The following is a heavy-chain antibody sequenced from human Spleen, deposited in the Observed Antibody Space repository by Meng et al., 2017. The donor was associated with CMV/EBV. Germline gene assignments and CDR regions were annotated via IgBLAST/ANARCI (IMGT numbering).Heavy chain of an antibody. CDR2: IYYSGIT. CDR3: ARGRMVRGGDNWFDP. D-gene: IGHD3-10*01. Sequence: SETLSLTCTVSGYSISSASYYWGWIRQPPGKGLEWIGSIYYSGITYYNPSLKSRVTISVDMSKNQFSLRLSSVTAADTAVYFCARGRMVRGGDNWFDPWGQGTLVTVSS. CDR1: GYSISSASYY. J-gene: IGHJ5*02. V-gene: IGHV4-39*07.